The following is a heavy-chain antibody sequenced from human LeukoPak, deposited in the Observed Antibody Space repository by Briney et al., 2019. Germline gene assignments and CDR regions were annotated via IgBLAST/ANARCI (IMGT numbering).Heavy chain of an antibody. V-gene: IGHV3-74*01. CDR3: VRGDIPSYYHSSGYYPFDK. CDR2: IDSDATTT. D-gene: IGHD3-22*01. J-gene: IGHJ4*02. Sequence: GGSLRLSCAASGFTFSNFWMHWVRQVPGKGLVWVSRIDSDATTTNYADSVKGRFTISRDSAKNTLYLQMNSLRAEDTAVYYCVRGDIPSYYHSSGYYPFDKWGQGTLVTVSS. CDR1: GFTFSNFW.